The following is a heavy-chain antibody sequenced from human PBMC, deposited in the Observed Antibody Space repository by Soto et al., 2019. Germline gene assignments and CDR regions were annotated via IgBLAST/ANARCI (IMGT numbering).Heavy chain of an antibody. CDR3: ARHAYYYGSGSYYIYGMDV. CDR1: GYSFTSYW. D-gene: IGHD3-10*01. CDR2: IYPGDSDT. J-gene: IGHJ6*02. Sequence: GESLKISCKGSGYSFTSYWIGWVRQMPGKGLEWMGIIYPGDSDTRYSPYFQGQVTISADKSISTAYLQWSSLKASDTAMYYYARHAYYYGSGSYYIYGMDVWGQGTTVTVSS. V-gene: IGHV5-51*01.